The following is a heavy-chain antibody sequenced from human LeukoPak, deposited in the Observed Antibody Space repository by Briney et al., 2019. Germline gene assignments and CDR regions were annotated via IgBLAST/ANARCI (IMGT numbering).Heavy chain of an antibody. J-gene: IGHJ6*03. V-gene: IGHV4-4*07. D-gene: IGHD2-15*01. CDR3: ARDNYCSGGSCYYMDV. CDR1: GGSISSYY. Sequence: KPSETLSLTCTVSGGSISSYYWSWIRQPAGKGLEWIGRIYTSGSTNYNPSLKSRVTMSVDTSKNQFSLKLSSVTAADTAVYYCARDNYCSGGSCYYMDVWGKGTTVTISS. CDR2: IYTSGST.